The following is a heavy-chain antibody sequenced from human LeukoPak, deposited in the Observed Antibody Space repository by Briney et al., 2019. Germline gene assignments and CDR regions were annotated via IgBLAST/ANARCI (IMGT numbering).Heavy chain of an antibody. V-gene: IGHV3-23*01. CDR2: ISGSGGST. Sequence: RQAPGXXXXWVSAISGSGGSTYYADSVKGRFTISRDNSKNTLYLQMNSLRAEDTAVYYCAKCGTSSGFDYWGQGSLVTVSS. CDR3: AKCGTSSGFDY. D-gene: IGHD1/OR15-1a*01. J-gene: IGHJ4*02.